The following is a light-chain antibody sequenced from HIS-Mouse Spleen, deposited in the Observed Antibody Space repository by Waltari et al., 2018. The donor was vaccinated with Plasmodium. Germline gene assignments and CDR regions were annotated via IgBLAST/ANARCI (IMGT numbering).Light chain of an antibody. CDR2: EGS. CDR3: CSYAGSSTWV. Sequence: QSALTQPASVSGSPGQSITISCTGTSSDVGSYNLVSWYQQHPGKPPKLMIYEGSKRPSGGCNRFAGSKSGNTAFLTISGLQAEDEADYYCCSYAGSSTWVFGGGTKLTVL. CDR1: SSDVGSYNL. J-gene: IGLJ3*02. V-gene: IGLV2-23*01.